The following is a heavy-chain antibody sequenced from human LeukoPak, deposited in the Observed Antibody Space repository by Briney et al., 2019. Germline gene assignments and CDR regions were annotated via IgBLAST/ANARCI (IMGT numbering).Heavy chain of an antibody. D-gene: IGHD3-16*01. CDR2: INHSGST. J-gene: IGHJ4*02. V-gene: IGHV4-34*01. CDR1: GGSFSGYY. CDR3: AKVGGSSDY. Sequence: SETLSLTCAVYGGSFSGYYWSWIRQPPGKGLEWIGEINHSGSTNYNPSLKSRVTISVDTSKNQFSLKLSSVTAADTAVYYCAKVGGSSDYWGQGTLVTVSS.